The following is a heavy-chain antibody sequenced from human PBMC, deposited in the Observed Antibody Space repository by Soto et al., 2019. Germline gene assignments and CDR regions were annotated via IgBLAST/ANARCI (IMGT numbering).Heavy chain of an antibody. J-gene: IGHJ3*02. CDR1: GFTFSDYA. CDR2: ISGGGGST. Sequence: EVQLLESGGGLVQPGGSLRLSCAASGFTFSDYAMSWVRQAPGKGLEWVSAISGGGGSTYYADSVKGRFTISRDNSKNTLYLQMNSLRVEDTAVYYCAKSQGKITMIVVVSAFDIWGQGTMVTVSS. V-gene: IGHV3-23*01. D-gene: IGHD3-22*01. CDR3: AKSQGKITMIVVVSAFDI.